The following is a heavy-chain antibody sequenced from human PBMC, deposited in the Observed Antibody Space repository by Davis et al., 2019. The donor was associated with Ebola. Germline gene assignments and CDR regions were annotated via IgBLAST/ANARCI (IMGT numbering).Heavy chain of an antibody. CDR2: IQYDGSNK. J-gene: IGHJ4*02. CDR1: EFTFSSYG. Sequence: PGGSLRLSCAASEFTFSSYGMHWVRQAPGKGLEWVAFIQYDGSNKYYADSVKGRFTISRDNSKNTLYLQMNSLGEEDTAVYYCAKEYWRSTSCYFDYWGQGTLVTVSS. D-gene: IGHD2-2*01. V-gene: IGHV3-30*02. CDR3: AKEYWRSTSCYFDY.